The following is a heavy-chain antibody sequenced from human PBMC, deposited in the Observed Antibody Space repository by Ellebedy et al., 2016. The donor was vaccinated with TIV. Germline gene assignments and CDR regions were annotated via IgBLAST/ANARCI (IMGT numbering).Heavy chain of an antibody. D-gene: IGHD6-6*01. J-gene: IGHJ5*02. V-gene: IGHV4-34*01. Sequence: MPSETLSLTCAVYGGSFSGYYWSWIRQPPGKGLEWIGEINHSGSTNYNPSLKSRVTISVDTSKNQFSLKLRSVTASDTAVYYCARRPFIAARKDNWFDPWGQGTLVTVSS. CDR1: GGSFSGYY. CDR3: ARRPFIAARKDNWFDP. CDR2: INHSGST.